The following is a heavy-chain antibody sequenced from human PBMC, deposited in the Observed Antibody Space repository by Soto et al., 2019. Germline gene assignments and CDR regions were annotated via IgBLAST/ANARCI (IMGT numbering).Heavy chain of an antibody. V-gene: IGHV3-23*01. CDR3: AKGLINGRWYAAD. CDR1: GFTFSSCV. J-gene: IGHJ4*02. CDR2: ITDSGTGT. Sequence: EVHLLESGGGLVQPGESLRLSCGASGFTFSSCVMNWVRQAPGKGLEWVSCITDSGTGTYYADSVKGRFTISRDNSKNTMYLQMNNLRAEDTGVYYCAKGLINGRWYAADWGQGTLVTVSS. D-gene: IGHD6-13*01.